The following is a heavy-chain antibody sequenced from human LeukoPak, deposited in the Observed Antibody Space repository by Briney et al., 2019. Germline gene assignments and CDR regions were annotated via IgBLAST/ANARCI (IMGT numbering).Heavy chain of an antibody. J-gene: IGHJ6*02. CDR1: GFTFSSYG. D-gene: IGHD3-10*01. Sequence: SGGSLRLSCAASGFTFSSYGMHWVRQAPGKGLEWVAVISYDGSNKYYADSVKGRFTISRDNSKNTLYLQMNSLRAEDTAVHYCAREPSYGSGSYYYYGMDVWGQGTTVTVSS. V-gene: IGHV3-30*03. CDR3: AREPSYGSGSYYYYGMDV. CDR2: ISYDGSNK.